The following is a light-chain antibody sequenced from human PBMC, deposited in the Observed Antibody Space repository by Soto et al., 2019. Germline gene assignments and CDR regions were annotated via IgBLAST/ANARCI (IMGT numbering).Light chain of an antibody. Sequence: ILMTQSPATLSVSPGERATLSCRASQSVSNNLAWYQQKPGQAPRLLIYDASTRATGIPARFSGSGSGTKFTLTISGLKSEDFEVYYCQQYNIWPPWTFGQGTKVEVK. CDR1: QSVSNN. V-gene: IGKV3-15*01. CDR3: QQYNIWPPWT. CDR2: DAS. J-gene: IGKJ1*01.